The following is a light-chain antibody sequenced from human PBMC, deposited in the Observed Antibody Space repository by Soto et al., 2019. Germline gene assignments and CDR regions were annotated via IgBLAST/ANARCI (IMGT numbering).Light chain of an antibody. J-gene: IGKJ2*01. CDR2: DAS. CDR3: QHYDKFPYT. Sequence: DIQMTQSPSSLSASVGDRVTITCQASQDSSNYLNWYQQKPGKAPRLLIYDASNLKTGVPSRFSGTGSGTDFTFTISGLQPEDIATYYCQHYDKFPYTFGQGTKLEIK. V-gene: IGKV1-33*01. CDR1: QDSSNY.